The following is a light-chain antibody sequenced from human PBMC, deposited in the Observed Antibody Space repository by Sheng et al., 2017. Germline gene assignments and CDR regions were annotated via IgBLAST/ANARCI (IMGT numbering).Light chain of an antibody. CDR2: DVS. CDR3: SSYTASSTRV. Sequence: QSALTQPASVSGSPGQSITISCTGTNSDVGGYNYVSWYQQHQGKAPKLMIYDVSKRPSGVSNRFSGSKSDNTASLTISGLQAEDEADYYCSSYTASSTRVFGGGTKLTVL. V-gene: IGLV2-14*01. J-gene: IGLJ3*02. CDR1: NSDVGGYNY.